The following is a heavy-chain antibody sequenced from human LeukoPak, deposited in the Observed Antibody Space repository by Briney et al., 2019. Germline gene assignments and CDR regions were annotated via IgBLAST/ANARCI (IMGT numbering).Heavy chain of an antibody. CDR1: GFAFSDFW. Sequence: PGGSLRLSCAASGFAFSDFWMSWGRRAPGKGLEWVANVRHDGSAKYYVPSVRGRFTISRDNAKNSLYLQMNSLTVEDTAVYYCATSHDSAGNDWGQGTLVTVSS. CDR2: VRHDGSAK. D-gene: IGHD2-15*01. CDR3: ATSHDSAGND. J-gene: IGHJ4*02. V-gene: IGHV3-7*01.